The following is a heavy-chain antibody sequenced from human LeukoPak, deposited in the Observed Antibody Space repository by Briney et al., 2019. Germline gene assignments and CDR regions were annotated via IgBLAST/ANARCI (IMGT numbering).Heavy chain of an antibody. CDR1: GYTFTGYY. CDR2: INPNSGGT. D-gene: IGHD1-26*01. Sequence: ASVKVSCKASGYTFTGYYMHWVRQAPGQGLEWMGWINPNSGGTNYAQKLQGRVTMTTDTSTSTAYMELRSLRSDDTAVYYCAGGRPSRGARIDYWGQGTLVTVSS. V-gene: IGHV1-2*02. CDR3: AGGRPSRGARIDY. J-gene: IGHJ4*02.